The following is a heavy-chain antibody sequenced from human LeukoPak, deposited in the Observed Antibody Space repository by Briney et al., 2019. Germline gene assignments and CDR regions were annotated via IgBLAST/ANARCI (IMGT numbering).Heavy chain of an antibody. CDR2: IYYSGST. V-gene: IGHV4-39*01. J-gene: IGHJ4*02. D-gene: IGHD2-21*01. CDR1: GGSISSSSYY. CDR3: ARHIVVVIAILGYYFDY. Sequence: SETLSLTCTVSGGSISSSSYYWGWIRQPPGKGLEWIGSIYYSGSTYYNPSLKSRVTISVDTSKNQFSLKLSSVTAADTAVYYCARHIVVVIAILGYYFDYWGQGTLVTVSS.